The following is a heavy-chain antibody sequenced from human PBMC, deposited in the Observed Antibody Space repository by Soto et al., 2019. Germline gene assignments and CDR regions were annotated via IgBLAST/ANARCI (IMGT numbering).Heavy chain of an antibody. D-gene: IGHD1-26*01. CDR3: ARAPEEYSGSYLAFDY. V-gene: IGHV3-30-3*01. CDR2: ISYDGSNK. Sequence: QVQLVESGGGVVQPGRSLRLSCAASGFTFSSYAMHWVRQAPGKGLEWVAVISYDGSNKYYADSVKGRFTISRDNSKNTLYLQMNSLRAEDTAVYYCARAPEEYSGSYLAFDYWGQGTLVTVSS. CDR1: GFTFSSYA. J-gene: IGHJ4*02.